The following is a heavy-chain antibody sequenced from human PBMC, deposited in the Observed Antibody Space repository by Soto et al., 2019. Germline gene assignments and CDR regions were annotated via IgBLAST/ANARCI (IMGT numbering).Heavy chain of an antibody. Sequence: QVQLQESGPGLVKPSQTLSLTCTVSGGSISSGDYYWSWIRQPPGKGLEWIGYIYYSGSTYYNPSLKSRVTTSVDTSKNQFSLKLSSVTAADTAVYYCARSTRDGGDAFDIWGQGTMVTVSS. J-gene: IGHJ3*02. V-gene: IGHV4-30-4*01. CDR2: IYYSGST. CDR1: GGSISSGDYY. D-gene: IGHD3-10*01. CDR3: ARSTRDGGDAFDI.